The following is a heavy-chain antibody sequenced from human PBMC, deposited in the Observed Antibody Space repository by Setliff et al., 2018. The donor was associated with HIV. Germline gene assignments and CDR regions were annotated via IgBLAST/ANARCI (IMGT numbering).Heavy chain of an antibody. V-gene: IGHV1-8*01. D-gene: IGHD3-10*01. J-gene: IGHJ4*02. Sequence: ASVKVSCKASGHTFTSYDINWVRQATGRGLEWMGWMNPSGGSTSYAQKFQGRVTMTRNTSISTAYMELSSLRSEDTAVYYCAIFDYYGSGSYTDYWGQGTLVTVSS. CDR3: AIFDYYGSGSYTDY. CDR2: MNPSGGST. CDR1: GHTFTSYD.